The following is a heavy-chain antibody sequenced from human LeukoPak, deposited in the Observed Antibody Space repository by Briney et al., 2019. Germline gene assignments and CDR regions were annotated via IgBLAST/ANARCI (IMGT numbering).Heavy chain of an antibody. CDR1: GFTFSYYG. J-gene: IGHJ6*02. CDR3: ARVGSDKDYGMDV. V-gene: IGHV3-33*01. D-gene: IGHD2-15*01. CDR2: IWFDGSNK. Sequence: GGSLRLSCAASGFTFSYYGMHWVRQAPGKGLEWVAVIWFDGSNKYYADSVKGRFSISRDNSKNTLYLQMNSLRAEDTAAYYCARVGSDKDYGMDVWGQGTTVTVSS.